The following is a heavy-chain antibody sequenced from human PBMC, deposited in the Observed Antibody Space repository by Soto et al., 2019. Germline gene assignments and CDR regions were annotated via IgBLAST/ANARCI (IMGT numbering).Heavy chain of an antibody. CDR3: ARDISGLRYFDWLSSSPKEREHNWFDP. V-gene: IGHV4-61*01. D-gene: IGHD3-9*01. CDR1: GGSVSSGSYY. CDR2: IYYSGST. J-gene: IGHJ5*02. Sequence: SETLSLTCTVSGGSVSSGSYYWSWIRQPPGKGLEWIGYIYYSGSTNYNTSLKSRVTISVDTSKNQFSLKLSSVTAADTAVYYCARDISGLRYFDWLSSSPKEREHNWFDPWGQGTQVTVSS.